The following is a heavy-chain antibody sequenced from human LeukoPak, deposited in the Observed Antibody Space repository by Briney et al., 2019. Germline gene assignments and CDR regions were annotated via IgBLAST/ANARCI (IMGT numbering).Heavy chain of an antibody. Sequence: ASVKVSCKASGYTFTSYVISWVRQAPGQGLEWMGWISAYNGNTNYAQKLQGRVTMTRDTSIGTAYMELSRLRSDDTAVYYCARDRHGAVAGKGPHADYWGQGTLVTVSS. CDR3: ARDRHGAVAGKGPHADY. CDR2: ISAYNGNT. J-gene: IGHJ4*02. V-gene: IGHV1-18*01. D-gene: IGHD6-19*01. CDR1: GYTFTSYV.